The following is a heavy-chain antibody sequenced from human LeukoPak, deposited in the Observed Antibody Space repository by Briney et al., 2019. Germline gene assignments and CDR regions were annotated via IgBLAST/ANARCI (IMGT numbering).Heavy chain of an antibody. J-gene: IGHJ3*02. CDR3: ARDQDLQGAFDI. CDR2: IYYSGST. V-gene: IGHV4-59*01. Sequence: PSETLSLTCTVSGGSISSYYWSWIRQPPGKGLEWIGYIYYSGSTNYNPSLKSRVTISVDTSKNQFSLKLSSVTAADTAVYYCARDQDLQGAFDIWGQGTMVTVSS. CDR1: GGSISSYY.